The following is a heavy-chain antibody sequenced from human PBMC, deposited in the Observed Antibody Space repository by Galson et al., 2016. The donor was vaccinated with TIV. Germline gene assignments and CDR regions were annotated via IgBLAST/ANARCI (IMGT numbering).Heavy chain of an antibody. J-gene: IGHJ3*02. Sequence: QSGAEVKKTGESLKISCKGSGYNFITYWIGWARQMPGKGLEWMGIIFPSDSDTRYSPSVEGQVTISADKSASTISLQWTSLKTSDSGIYYLARRGGSDSPARAFDIWGQGTMVTVSS. D-gene: IGHD2-21*01. V-gene: IGHV5-51*01. CDR2: IFPSDSDT. CDR1: GYNFITYW. CDR3: ARRGGSDSPARAFDI.